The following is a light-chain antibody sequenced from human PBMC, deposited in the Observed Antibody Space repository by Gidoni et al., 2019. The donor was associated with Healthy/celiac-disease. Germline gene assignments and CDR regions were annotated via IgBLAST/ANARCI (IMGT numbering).Light chain of an antibody. CDR3: QVWDTTTDRMV. CDR1: HLGAKS. J-gene: IGLJ3*02. V-gene: IGLV3-21*02. CDR2: GDR. Sequence: SSVLPQPPSVSLPPGQTATSSCGGDHLGAKSVNWYQQKSGQAPVLVVYGDRARPSGIPERFSGSLSANTATLTISRVEVGDAADYYCQVWDTTTDRMVFGGGTKLTVL.